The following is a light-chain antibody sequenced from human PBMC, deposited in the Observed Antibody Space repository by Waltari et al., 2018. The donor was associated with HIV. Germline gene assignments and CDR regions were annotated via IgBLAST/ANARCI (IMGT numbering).Light chain of an antibody. CDR2: EVT. J-gene: IGLJ3*02. Sequence: QSALTQPASVSGSPGQSITISCTGTNSDVGNYNLVSWYRQHPDKAPKLLILEVTRRLSGVSDRFAGSKSGNTASLTIAGLQAEDEADYYCCSYAGSDTLVFGGGTKLTVL. CDR3: CSYAGSDTLV. V-gene: IGLV2-23*02. CDR1: NSDVGNYNL.